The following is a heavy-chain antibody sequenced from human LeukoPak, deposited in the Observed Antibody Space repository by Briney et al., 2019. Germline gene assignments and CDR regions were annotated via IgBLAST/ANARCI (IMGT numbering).Heavy chain of an antibody. V-gene: IGHV3-11*01. Sequence: GGSLRLSCAASGFTFSDYYMSWIRQAPGKGLEWVSYISSSGSTIYYADSVKGRFTISRDNAKNSLYLQMNSLRAEDTAVYYCARSTSSYDFWSGYYSNYGMDVWGQGTTVTVSS. CDR1: GFTFSDYY. CDR2: ISSSGSTI. J-gene: IGHJ6*02. CDR3: ARSTSSYDFWSGYYSNYGMDV. D-gene: IGHD3-3*01.